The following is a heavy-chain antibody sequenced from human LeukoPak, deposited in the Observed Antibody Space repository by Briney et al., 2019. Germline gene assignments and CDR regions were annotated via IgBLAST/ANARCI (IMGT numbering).Heavy chain of an antibody. CDR1: GFSFSTSS. CDR2: IRGSSTTI. V-gene: IGHV3-48*01. J-gene: IGHJ4*02. Sequence: PGGSLRLSCAASGFSFSTSSMSWVRQTPGKGLEWISYIRGSSTTIYYADSEKGRFTISRDNARNSLYLQMNDLRAEDTGVYFCARDARSHCGTDACYGPYFDYWGQGSLVTVSS. D-gene: IGHD2-2*01. CDR3: ARDARSHCGTDACYGPYFDY.